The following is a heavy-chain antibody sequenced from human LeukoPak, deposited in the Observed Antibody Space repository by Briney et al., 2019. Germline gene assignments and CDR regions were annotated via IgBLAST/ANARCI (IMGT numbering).Heavy chain of an antibody. Sequence: GGSLRLSCAASGFTFSSYAMSWVRQAPGKGLEWVAVISYDGSNKYYADSVKGRFTISRDNSKNTLYLQMNSLRAEDTAVYYCARGINCSSTSCYWRISRYWGQGTLVTVSS. CDR2: ISYDGSNK. CDR3: ARGINCSSTSCYWRISRY. J-gene: IGHJ4*02. D-gene: IGHD2-2*01. V-gene: IGHV3-30-3*01. CDR1: GFTFSSYA.